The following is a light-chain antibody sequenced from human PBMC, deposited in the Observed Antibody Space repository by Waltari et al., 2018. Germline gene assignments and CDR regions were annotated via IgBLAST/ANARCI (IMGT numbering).Light chain of an antibody. CDR2: YDD. CDR3: AAWDDSLRAVV. Sequence: QSVLTQPPSVSEAPRQRVTLSCSGSSSNTGNNAVNRYQQYPGQAPKLLIYYDDRVFTGVSDRFSGSKAGTSSSLAISGLQPEDEADYYCAAWDDSLRAVVFGGGTKLTVL. CDR1: SSNTGNNA. V-gene: IGLV1-36*01. J-gene: IGLJ3*02.